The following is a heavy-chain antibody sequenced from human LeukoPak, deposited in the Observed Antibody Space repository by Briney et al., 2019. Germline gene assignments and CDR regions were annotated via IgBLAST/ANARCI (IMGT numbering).Heavy chain of an antibody. CDR3: ARWSGYSDAFDI. Sequence: SETLSLTCTVSGGSISSYYWSWIRQPPGKGLEWIGHIYYSGSTNYNPSLKSRVTISVDTSKNQFSLKLSSVTAADTAVYYCARWSGYSDAFDIWGQGTMVTVSS. V-gene: IGHV4-59*01. J-gene: IGHJ3*02. CDR1: GGSISSYY. CDR2: IYYSGST. D-gene: IGHD3-3*01.